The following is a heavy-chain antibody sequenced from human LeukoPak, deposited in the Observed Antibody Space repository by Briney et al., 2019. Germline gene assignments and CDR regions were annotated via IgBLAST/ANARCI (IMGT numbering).Heavy chain of an antibody. V-gene: IGHV3-23*01. D-gene: IGHD2-15*01. CDR3: AKRPSGGRDFDY. Sequence: GGSLRLSCAASGFTFETYAMSWVRQAPGKGVEWVSAIGGSGAGSYYTDSVKGRFTIYRDNSKNPLFLQMNSLRAEDTAVYYCAKRPSGGRDFDYWGQGTLVTVS. CDR1: GFTFETYA. CDR2: IGGSGAGS. J-gene: IGHJ4*02.